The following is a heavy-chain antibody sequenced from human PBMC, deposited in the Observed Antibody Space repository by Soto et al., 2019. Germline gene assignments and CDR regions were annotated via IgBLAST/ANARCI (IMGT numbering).Heavy chain of an antibody. V-gene: IGHV3-48*01. CDR3: AHNGGSGRRYFDL. J-gene: IGHJ2*01. CDR1: TFSFSTYT. D-gene: IGHD3-10*01. Sequence: EVELVESGGGLVQPGGSLRLSCAASTFSFSTYTMNWVRQAPGKGLEWISYISGSSSSIKYADSVKGRFTISRDNAKNSLYLQMNSLIAEDTAVYYCAHNGGSGRRYFDLWCRGTLVTVSS. CDR2: ISGSSSSI.